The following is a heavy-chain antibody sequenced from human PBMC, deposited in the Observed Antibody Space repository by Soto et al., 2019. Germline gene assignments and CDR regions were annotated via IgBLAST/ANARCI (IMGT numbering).Heavy chain of an antibody. V-gene: IGHV3-23*01. Sequence: GSLRLSCAASGLTFSSYAMSWVRQAPGKGVEWVSAISGSGGSTYYADSVKGRFTISRDNAKNTLYLQMNSLRADDTPVYYCAQALNSYSSGWYVYWGQGTLVTVSS. CDR2: ISGSGGST. J-gene: IGHJ4*02. CDR1: GLTFSSYA. CDR3: AQALNSYSSGWYVY. D-gene: IGHD6-19*01.